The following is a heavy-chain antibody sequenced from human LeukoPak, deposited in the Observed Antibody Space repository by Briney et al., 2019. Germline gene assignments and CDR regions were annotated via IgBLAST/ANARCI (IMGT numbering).Heavy chain of an antibody. CDR3: ARDESRRKSHYNYALDV. J-gene: IGHJ6*02. CDR1: GFTVSSNY. Sequence: AGSLPVSRAASGFTVSSNYMSWVRQAPGKGLEWVSVIYSGDSTYYADSVKGRFTISRDNSKNTLYLQMNSLRAEDTAVYYCARDESRRKSHYNYALDVWGQG. CDR2: IYSGDST. V-gene: IGHV3-66*01.